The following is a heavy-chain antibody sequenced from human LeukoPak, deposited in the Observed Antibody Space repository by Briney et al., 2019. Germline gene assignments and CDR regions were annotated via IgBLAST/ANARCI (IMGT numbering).Heavy chain of an antibody. D-gene: IGHD6-19*01. J-gene: IGHJ4*02. V-gene: IGHV3-53*01. Sequence: GGSLRLSCAASGFTVSSNYMSWVRQAPGEGPGWVSVIYSGGSTYYTDSVKGRFTISRDDSRNTVYLQMNSLKTEDTAVYYCTTYGPIAVAGTAPWGQGTLVTVSS. CDR2: IYSGGST. CDR3: TTYGPIAVAGTAP. CDR1: GFTVSSNY.